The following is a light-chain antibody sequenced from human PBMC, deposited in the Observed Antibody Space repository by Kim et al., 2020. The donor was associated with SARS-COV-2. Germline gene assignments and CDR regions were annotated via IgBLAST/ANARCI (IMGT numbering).Light chain of an antibody. CDR2: GAS. CDR1: QSVSSNY. Sequence: EIVLTQSPGTLSLSPGERATLSCRSSQSVSSNYLAWYQQKPGQAPSLLIYGASSRATGIPDRFSGSGSGTDFTLTISRLQPEDFAVYYCQQYSNSPSTFGQGTRVDIK. V-gene: IGKV3-20*01. CDR3: QQYSNSPST. J-gene: IGKJ5*01.